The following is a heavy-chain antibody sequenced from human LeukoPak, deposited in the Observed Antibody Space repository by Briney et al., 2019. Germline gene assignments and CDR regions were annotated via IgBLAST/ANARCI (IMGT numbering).Heavy chain of an antibody. V-gene: IGHV4-39*02. CDR2: MYYSGTT. Sequence: SETLSLTCSVSGCSISDSLYSWGWIRQPPGKGLEWIGSMYYSGTTYYNPSLKSRVSISVDTSKNHLSLKLSSVTAADTAVYYCAEEGSGPQGWFDPWGQGTLVTVSS. CDR1: GCSISDSLYS. CDR3: AEEGSGPQGWFDP. D-gene: IGHD6-19*01. J-gene: IGHJ5*02.